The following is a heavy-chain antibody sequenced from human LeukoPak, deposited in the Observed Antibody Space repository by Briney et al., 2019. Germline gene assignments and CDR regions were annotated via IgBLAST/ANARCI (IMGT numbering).Heavy chain of an antibody. V-gene: IGHV3-9*01. D-gene: IGHD3-3*01. Sequence: PGGSLRLSCAASGFTFDDYAMHWVRQAPGKGLEWVSGISWNSGSIGYADSVKGRFTISRDNSKNSLYLQMNSLRTEDTALYYCAKNGVVMPYYYYYMDVWGKGTTVTVSS. CDR2: ISWNSGSI. CDR1: GFTFDDYA. CDR3: AKNGVVMPYYYYYMDV. J-gene: IGHJ6*03.